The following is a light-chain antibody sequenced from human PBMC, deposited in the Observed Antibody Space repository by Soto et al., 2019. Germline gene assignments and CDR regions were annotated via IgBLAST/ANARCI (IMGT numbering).Light chain of an antibody. J-gene: IGKJ4*01. CDR2: TTS. CDR3: QQCDSTPQT. CDR1: QSINSH. Sequence: DIQMTQSPASLSASLLDRVTITCRASQSINSHLNWYQQKPGKPPKLLIHTTSSLQSGVPSRFSGSGTGTDFTLTISSLQPEDFATYYCQQCDSTPQTFGGGTKVDIK. V-gene: IGKV1-39*01.